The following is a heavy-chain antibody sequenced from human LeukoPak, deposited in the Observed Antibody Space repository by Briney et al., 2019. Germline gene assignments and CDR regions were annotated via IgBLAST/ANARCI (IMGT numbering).Heavy chain of an antibody. J-gene: IGHJ4*02. D-gene: IGHD6-13*01. Sequence: GESLKISCKGSGYSFTSYWIGWVRQMPGKGLEWMGIICPGDSDTRYSPSFQGQVTISADKSISTAYLQWSSLKASDTAMYYCARHRSSDSYSSSWYTSDYWGQGTLVTVSS. V-gene: IGHV5-51*01. CDR1: GYSFTSYW. CDR2: ICPGDSDT. CDR3: ARHRSSDSYSSSWYTSDY.